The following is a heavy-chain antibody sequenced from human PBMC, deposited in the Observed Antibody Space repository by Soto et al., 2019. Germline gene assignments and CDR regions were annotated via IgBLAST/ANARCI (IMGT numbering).Heavy chain of an antibody. V-gene: IGHV1-18*04. Sequence: EASVKVSCKASGYTFTSYGITWVRQAPGQGLEWMGWISVYNGNTNYAQKLQGRVTLTTDTSTSTAYMELRSLISDDTAVYYCARGRGYGPPWVDYWGQGTLVTVSS. D-gene: IGHD5-12*01. CDR1: GYTFTSYG. CDR3: ARGRGYGPPWVDY. J-gene: IGHJ4*02. CDR2: ISVYNGNT.